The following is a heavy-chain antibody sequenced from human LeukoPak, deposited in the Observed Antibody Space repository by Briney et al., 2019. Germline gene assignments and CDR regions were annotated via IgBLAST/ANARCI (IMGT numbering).Heavy chain of an antibody. V-gene: IGHV1-18*01. CDR1: DYTFTSYG. Sequence: ASVKVSCKASDYTFTSYGISWVRQAPGQGLEWMGWISAYNGNTNYAQKLQGRVTMTTDTSTSTAYMELRSLRSDDTAVYYCARDALLCSTSCSAGYWGQGTLVTVSS. J-gene: IGHJ4*02. CDR3: ARDALLCSTSCSAGY. CDR2: ISAYNGNT. D-gene: IGHD2-2*01.